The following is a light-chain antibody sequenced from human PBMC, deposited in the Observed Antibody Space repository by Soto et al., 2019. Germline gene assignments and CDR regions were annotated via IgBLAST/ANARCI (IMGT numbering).Light chain of an antibody. CDR3: HQCQSWPRT. CDR1: QSVSIL. V-gene: IGKV3-15*01. CDR2: GAT. Sequence: EILMTQSRANLYVSPGERATLSCRASQSVSILLAWYQQKPGQAPRLLIHGATTRATGIPARFSASGSGTDFTLTISDVQPEDFAIYYCHQCQSWPRTFGQGTKVDIK. J-gene: IGKJ1*01.